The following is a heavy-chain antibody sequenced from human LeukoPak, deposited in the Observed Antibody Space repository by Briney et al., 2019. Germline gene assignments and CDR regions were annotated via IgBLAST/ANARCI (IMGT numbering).Heavy chain of an antibody. D-gene: IGHD6-19*01. CDR1: EFTFRSYA. CDR2: ISYDGSTK. Sequence: GGSLRLSCAASEFTFRSYAMHWVRQAPGKGLEWVTVISYDGSTKYYADSVKGRFTISRDNSKNTLYLQMNSLRAEDTAVYYCARSRPGTAVAATVDVWGQGTTVTVSS. V-gene: IGHV3-30-3*01. CDR3: ARSRPGTAVAATVDV. J-gene: IGHJ6*02.